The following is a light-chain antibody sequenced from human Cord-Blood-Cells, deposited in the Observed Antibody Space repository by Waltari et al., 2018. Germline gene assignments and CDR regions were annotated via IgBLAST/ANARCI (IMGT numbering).Light chain of an antibody. Sequence: QSALTQPASVSGSPGQSITISCTGTSSDVGCYNYVSWYQQHPGKAPKLMIYDFSKRPSGVSNRFSGSKSGNTASLTISGLQAEDEADYYCSSYTSSSVVFGGGTKLTVL. J-gene: IGLJ2*01. V-gene: IGLV2-14*01. CDR3: SSYTSSSVV. CDR1: SSDVGCYNY. CDR2: DFS.